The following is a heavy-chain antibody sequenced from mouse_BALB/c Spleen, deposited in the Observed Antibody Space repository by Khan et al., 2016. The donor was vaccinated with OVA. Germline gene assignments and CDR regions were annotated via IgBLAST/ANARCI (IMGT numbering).Heavy chain of an antibody. CDR3: ARPNYYGYYFDY. CDR1: GYSITSGYA. V-gene: IGHV3-2*02. CDR2: ISYSGGT. D-gene: IGHD1-1*01. J-gene: IGHJ2*01. Sequence: EVQLQESGPGLVKPSQSLSLTCTVTGYSITSGYAWYLIRQLPGNKLEWMGYISYSGGTSYNPSLKSRISITRDTSKNPFFLLFNSVTTEATATYCCARPNYYGYYFDYWGQGTPLTVSS.